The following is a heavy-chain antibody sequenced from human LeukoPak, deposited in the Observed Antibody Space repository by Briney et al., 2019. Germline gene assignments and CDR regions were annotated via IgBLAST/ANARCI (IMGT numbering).Heavy chain of an antibody. D-gene: IGHD6-19*01. J-gene: IGHJ6*03. V-gene: IGHV3-30*01. Sequence: DSVKGRFTISRDNSRNTPYLQMNSLRAEDTAVYYCARLTGWDNYYSYMDVWGKGTTVTVSS. CDR3: ARLTGWDNYYSYMDV.